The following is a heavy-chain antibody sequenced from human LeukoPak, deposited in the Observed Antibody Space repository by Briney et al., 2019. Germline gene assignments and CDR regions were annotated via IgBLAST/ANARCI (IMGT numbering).Heavy chain of an antibody. D-gene: IGHD6-19*01. CDR2: ISSGSSAI. CDR1: GFTFTTYS. J-gene: IGHJ6*04. CDR3: VCGQPNQWLRGV. Sequence: GGSLRLSCEASGFTFTTYSMTWVRQAPGKGLEWVSIISSGSSAIFSADALKGRFTISRDDAKNLLYLDMNSLRAEDTAVYYCVCGQPNQWLRGVWGKGTTVTISS. V-gene: IGHV3-21*01.